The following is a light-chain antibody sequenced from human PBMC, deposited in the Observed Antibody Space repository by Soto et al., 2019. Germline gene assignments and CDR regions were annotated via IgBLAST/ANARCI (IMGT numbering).Light chain of an antibody. CDR2: VAS. V-gene: IGKV3-20*01. J-gene: IGKJ1*01. CDR3: QQYGSSPSGR. CDR1: QSFGSTS. Sequence: ELVLTQSPGTLSLSPGERATLSCRASQSFGSTSLASYQQKPGQSPRLLIYVASSRATGIPDRFSGSGSGTEFTLTLSRLEPEDFAVYYCQQYGSSPSGRFGQGTKVEI.